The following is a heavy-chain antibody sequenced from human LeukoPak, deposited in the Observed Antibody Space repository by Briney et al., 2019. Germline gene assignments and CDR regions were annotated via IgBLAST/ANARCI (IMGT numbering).Heavy chain of an antibody. D-gene: IGHD3-22*01. Sequence: GESLKISCKTSGYSFTNYWIGWVRQMPGKGLDWMGIIYPGDSDARSSPSFQGKVTFSADKSITTAYLQWTSLKASDTAIYYCARGSYYYDRSGHCSGGAFDYWGQGALVTVSS. CDR3: ARGSYYYDRSGHCSGGAFDY. CDR1: GYSFTNYW. V-gene: IGHV5-51*01. CDR2: IYPGDSDA. J-gene: IGHJ4*02.